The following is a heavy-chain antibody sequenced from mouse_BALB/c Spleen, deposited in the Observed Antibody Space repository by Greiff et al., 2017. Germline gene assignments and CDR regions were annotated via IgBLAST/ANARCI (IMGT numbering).Heavy chain of an antibody. V-gene: IGHV5-6-3*01. Sequence: EVQVVESGGGLVQPGGSLKLSCAASGFTFSSYGMSWVRQTPDKRLELVATINSNGGSTYYPDSVKGRFTISRDNAKNTLYLQMSSLKSEDTAMYYCARTYYGSSSWFAYWGQGTLVTVSA. CDR2: INSNGGST. CDR3: ARTYYGSSSWFAY. CDR1: GFTFSSYG. J-gene: IGHJ3*01. D-gene: IGHD1-1*01.